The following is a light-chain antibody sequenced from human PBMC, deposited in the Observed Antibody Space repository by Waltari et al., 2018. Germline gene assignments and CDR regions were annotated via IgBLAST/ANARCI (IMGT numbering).Light chain of an antibody. CDR2: RNN. Sequence: QSVLTQPPSASGTPGQRVTISCSGSTSNIGRNYVYWYQQFPGTAPKLLGYRNNGRPSGVPDRISGSKSGSSASLAISGLRSEDESDYYCATWDGSLTAWVFGGGTKVTVL. CDR3: ATWDGSLTAWV. V-gene: IGLV1-47*01. CDR1: TSNIGRNY. J-gene: IGLJ3*02.